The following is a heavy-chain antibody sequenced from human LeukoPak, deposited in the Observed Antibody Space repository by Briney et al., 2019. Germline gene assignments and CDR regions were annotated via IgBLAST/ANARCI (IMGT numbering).Heavy chain of an antibody. CDR3: ARSGLGRGETDY. CDR2: IYHSGST. Sequence: SGTLSLTCAVSGGSISSSNWRWWVRQPPGKGLEWIGEIYHSGSTNYNPSLKSRVTISVDKSKNQFSLKLSSVTAADTAVYYCARSGLGRGETDYWGQGTLVTVSS. CDR1: GGSISSSNW. D-gene: IGHD3-16*01. V-gene: IGHV4-4*02. J-gene: IGHJ4*02.